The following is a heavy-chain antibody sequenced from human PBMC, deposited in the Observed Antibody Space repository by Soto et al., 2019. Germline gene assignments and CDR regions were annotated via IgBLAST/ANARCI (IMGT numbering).Heavy chain of an antibody. J-gene: IGHJ3*02. V-gene: IGHV1-2*02. CDR2: INPATGAA. CDR1: GYPVTAYY. CDR3: ARGGGVGVAGSAAFDM. Sequence: QLHLVQSGAVVKKPGASVTVSCSASGYPVTAYYMHWVRQAPGRGLEWMGGINPATGAAKYPQTFQGRVTMTRDTSTSTVFRELSGLTSEDTAVFYCARGGGVGVAGSAAFDMWGQGTLVTVSS. D-gene: IGHD3-3*01.